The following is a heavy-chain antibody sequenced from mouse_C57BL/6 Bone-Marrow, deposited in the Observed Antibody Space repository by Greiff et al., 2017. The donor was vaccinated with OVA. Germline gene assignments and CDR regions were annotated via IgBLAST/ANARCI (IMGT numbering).Heavy chain of an antibody. D-gene: IGHD2-3*01. CDR3: ARKGGYYYYYAMDY. CDR1: GYTFTSYG. J-gene: IGHJ4*01. V-gene: IGHV1-81*01. Sequence: VKLQESGAELARPGASVKLSCKASGYTFTSYGISWVKQRTGQGLEWIGEIYPRSGNTYYNEKFKGKATLTADKSSSTAYMELRSLTSEDSAVYFCARKGGYYYYYAMDYWGQGTSVTVSS. CDR2: IYPRSGNT.